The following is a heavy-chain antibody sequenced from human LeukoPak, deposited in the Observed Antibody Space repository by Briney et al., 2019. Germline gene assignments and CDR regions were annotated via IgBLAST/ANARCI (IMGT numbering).Heavy chain of an antibody. CDR3: AREPLYYDFWSGYFDY. CDR1: GGSISSYY. J-gene: IGHJ4*02. Sequence: PSETLSLTCTVPGGSISSYYWSWIRQPPGKGLEWIGYIYYSGSTNYNPSLKSRVTISVDTSKNQFPLKLSSVTAADTAVYYCAREPLYYDFWSGYFDYWGQGTLVTVSS. D-gene: IGHD3-3*01. CDR2: IYYSGST. V-gene: IGHV4-59*01.